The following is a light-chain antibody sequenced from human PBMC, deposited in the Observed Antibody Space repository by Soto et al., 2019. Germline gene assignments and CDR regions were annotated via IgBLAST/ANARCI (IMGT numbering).Light chain of an antibody. CDR3: CSYAGRSTWV. J-gene: IGLJ3*02. CDR1: SSDIGSYDF. Sequence: QSALTQPASVSGSPGQSITISCTGSSSDIGSYDFVSWYQQHPGKAPKLIIYEGTKRPSGVSNRFSGAKSGNTASLTISGLQAGDEADYHCCSYAGRSTWVFGGGTKVTVL. V-gene: IGLV2-23*01. CDR2: EGT.